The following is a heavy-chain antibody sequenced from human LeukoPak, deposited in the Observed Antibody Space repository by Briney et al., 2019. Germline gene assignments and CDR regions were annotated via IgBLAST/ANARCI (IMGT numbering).Heavy chain of an antibody. D-gene: IGHD3-22*01. CDR3: AKLLYYYDSSQPY. CDR1: GFTFSTYW. Sequence: GGSLRLSCAASGFTFSTYWMSWVRQAPGKGLEWVANIKQDGSEKYYVDSVKGRFTISRDNAKNSLYLQMNSLRAEDTAVYYCAKLLYYYDSSQPYWGQGTLVTVSS. CDR2: IKQDGSEK. J-gene: IGHJ4*02. V-gene: IGHV3-7*03.